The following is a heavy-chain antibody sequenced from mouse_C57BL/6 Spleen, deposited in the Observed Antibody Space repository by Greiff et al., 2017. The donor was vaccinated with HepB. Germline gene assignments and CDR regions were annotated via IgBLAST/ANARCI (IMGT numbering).Heavy chain of an antibody. Sequence: VQLQQPGAELVRPGSSVKLSCKASGYTFTSYWMHWVKQRPIQGLEWIGNIDPSDSETHYNQKFKDKATLTVDKSSSTAYMQLSSLTSEDSAVYDCARDGSFYYGNSFAYWGQGTLVTVSA. J-gene: IGHJ3*01. D-gene: IGHD2-1*01. CDR1: GYTFTSYW. V-gene: IGHV1-52*01. CDR2: IDPSDSET. CDR3: ARDGSFYYGNSFAY.